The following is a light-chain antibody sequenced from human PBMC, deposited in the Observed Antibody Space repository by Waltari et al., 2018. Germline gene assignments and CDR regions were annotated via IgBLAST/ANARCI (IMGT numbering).Light chain of an antibody. CDR1: QSINSW. J-gene: IGKJ1*01. Sequence: DIQMTQSPSSLSASVGDTVTITCRASQSINSWLDWYQQKPGTAPNLLIYKTSTLRSGVPSRFSGSGSGTEFTLTISSLQPEDFATYYGLQYDTQPWSFGPGTKVEIK. CDR2: KTS. CDR3: LQYDTQPWS. V-gene: IGKV1-5*03.